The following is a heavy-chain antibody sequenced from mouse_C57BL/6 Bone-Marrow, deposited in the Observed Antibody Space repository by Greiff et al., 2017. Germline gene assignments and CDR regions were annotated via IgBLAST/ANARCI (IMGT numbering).Heavy chain of an antibody. CDR2: ISNGGGST. J-gene: IGHJ1*03. Sequence: DVMLVESGGGLVQPGGSLKLSCAASGFTFSDYYMYWVRQTPEKRLEWVAYISNGGGSTYYPDTVKGRFTISRDNAKNPLYLQMSRLKSEDTAMYYCARHSKPSYWYFDVWGTGTTVTVSS. D-gene: IGHD2-5*01. CDR1: GFTFSDYY. V-gene: IGHV5-12*01. CDR3: ARHSKPSYWYFDV.